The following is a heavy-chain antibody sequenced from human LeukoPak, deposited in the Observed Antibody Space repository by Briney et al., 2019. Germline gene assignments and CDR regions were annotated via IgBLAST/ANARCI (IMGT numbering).Heavy chain of an antibody. Sequence: GGSLRLSCAASGFTFSSYAMSWVRQAPGKGLDWVSAISGSGGSTYYADSVKGRFTISRDNSKNTLYLQMNSLRAEDTAVYYCATNPHYYDSSGPFHWGQGTLVTVSS. J-gene: IGHJ4*02. CDR1: GFTFSSYA. D-gene: IGHD3-22*01. CDR3: ATNPHYYDSSGPFH. CDR2: ISGSGGST. V-gene: IGHV3-23*01.